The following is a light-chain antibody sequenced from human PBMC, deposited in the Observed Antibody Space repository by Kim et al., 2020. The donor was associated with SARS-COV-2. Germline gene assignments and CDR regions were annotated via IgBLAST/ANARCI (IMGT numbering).Light chain of an antibody. CDR1: TLGDKF. V-gene: IGLV3-1*01. CDR2: QDS. J-gene: IGLJ3*02. CDR3: QACDSTTLV. Sequence: SYELTQPLSVSVSPGQTAGITCSGGTLGDKFASWYHQKPGQSPVLVIYQDSKRPSGIPERFSGSKSGNTATLTISGTQASDEADYYCQACDSTTLVFGGGTRLTVL.